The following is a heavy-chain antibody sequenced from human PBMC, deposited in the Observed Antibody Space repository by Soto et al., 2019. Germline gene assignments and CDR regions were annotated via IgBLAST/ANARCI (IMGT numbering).Heavy chain of an antibody. CDR2: ISAYNSNT. CDR1: GYTFTSCG. V-gene: IGHV1-18*01. CDR3: ARDSYYDSSGYYYVYYFDY. D-gene: IGHD3-22*01. Sequence: AASVKVSCKASGYTFTSCGISWVRQAPGQGLEWMGWISAYNSNTNYAQKLQGRVTMTTDTSTSTAYMELRSLRSDDTAVYYCARDSYYDSSGYYYVYYFDYWGQGTLVTVSS. J-gene: IGHJ4*02.